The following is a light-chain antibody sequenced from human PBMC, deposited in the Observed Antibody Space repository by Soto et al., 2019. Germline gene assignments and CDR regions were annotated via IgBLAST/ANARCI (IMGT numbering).Light chain of an antibody. V-gene: IGKV3-15*01. Sequence: EIVMTQSPATLSVSPGERATPSCRASQSVSSNLAWYQQKPGQAPRLLIYGASTRATGIPARFSGSGSGTDFTLTISRLEPEDFAVYHCQQYGSSPTTFGQGTKVDIK. J-gene: IGKJ1*01. CDR1: QSVSSN. CDR3: QQYGSSPTT. CDR2: GAS.